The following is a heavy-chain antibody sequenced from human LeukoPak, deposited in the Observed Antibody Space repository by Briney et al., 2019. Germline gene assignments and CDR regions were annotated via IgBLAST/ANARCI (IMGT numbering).Heavy chain of an antibody. CDR3: ARGRHYYDSSGYPYYFDY. V-gene: IGHV3-21*01. Sequence: GGSLRLSCAASGFTVSSNYMSWVRQAPGKGLEWVSSISSSSSYIYYADSVKGRFTISRDNAKNSLYLQMNSLRAEDTAVYYCARGRHYYDSSGYPYYFDYWGQGTLATVSS. CDR1: GFTVSSNY. CDR2: ISSSSSYI. D-gene: IGHD3-22*01. J-gene: IGHJ4*02.